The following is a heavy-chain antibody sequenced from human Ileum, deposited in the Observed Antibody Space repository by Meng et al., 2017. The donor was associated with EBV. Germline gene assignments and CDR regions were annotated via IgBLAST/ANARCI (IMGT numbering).Heavy chain of an antibody. CDR3: AKGGQWDPLDS. CDR2: FYEGTT. D-gene: IGHD1-26*01. J-gene: IGHJ4*02. Sequence: QVERQEAGPGLVMPSGTLSLTCDVYGVSISGNYWSWIRQSPVKGLEWIGFFYEGTTNYNPSLKSRVTIAAGPANNQISLRLSSVTSADTAVYYCAKGGQWDPLDSWGRGILVTVSS. CDR1: GVSISGNY. V-gene: IGHV4-59*01.